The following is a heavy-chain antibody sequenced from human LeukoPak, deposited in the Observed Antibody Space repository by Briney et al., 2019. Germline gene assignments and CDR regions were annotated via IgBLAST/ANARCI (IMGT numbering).Heavy chain of an antibody. CDR3: ARVVYDSSTYPKSYFDF. CDR2: IYYRGVT. J-gene: IGHJ4*02. D-gene: IGHD3-22*01. CDR1: GGSISSSSYY. Sequence: SETLSLTCTVSGGSISSSSYYWGWIRQPPGKGLEWIGSIYYRGVTYYNPSLKSRVTISVDTSKNQFSLKLSSVTAADTAVYYCARVVYDSSTYPKSYFDFWGQGTLVTVSS. V-gene: IGHV4-39*07.